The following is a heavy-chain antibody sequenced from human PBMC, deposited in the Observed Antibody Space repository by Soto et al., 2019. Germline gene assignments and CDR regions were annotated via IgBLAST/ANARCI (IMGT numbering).Heavy chain of an antibody. V-gene: IGHV4-30-4*08. D-gene: IGHD3-16*01. CDR1: GGSVSSSSYY. Sequence: PSETLSLTCTVSGGSVSSSSYYWGWIRQPPGKGLEWIGYIYYSGGTYYNPSLKSRVTISVDTSKNQFSLKLSSVTAADTAVYYCARGDLYFDYWGQGTLVTVSS. CDR3: ARGDLYFDY. CDR2: IYYSGGT. J-gene: IGHJ4*02.